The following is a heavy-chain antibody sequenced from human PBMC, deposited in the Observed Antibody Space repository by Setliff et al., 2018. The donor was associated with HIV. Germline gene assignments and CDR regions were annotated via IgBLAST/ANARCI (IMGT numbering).Heavy chain of an antibody. CDR3: ASQGRSGWLWGGFVS. V-gene: IGHV4-39*01. Sequence: PSEPLSLTCTVSGGSISSSSYYWIWVRQPPGEGLEWIGNIYYSGSTYYNPSLKSRTTISVDTSQNQFSLKLTSVTAADTAVYYCASQGRSGWLWGGFVSWGQGTLVTVSS. J-gene: IGHJ4*02. D-gene: IGHD6-19*01. CDR2: IYYSGST. CDR1: GGSISSSSYY.